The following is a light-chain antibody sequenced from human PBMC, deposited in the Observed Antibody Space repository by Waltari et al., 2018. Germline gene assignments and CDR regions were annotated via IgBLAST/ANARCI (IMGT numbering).Light chain of an antibody. CDR2: AVT. CDR1: SSDVRSYTY. CDR3: CSYAGDSLYV. J-gene: IGLJ1*01. Sequence: QSALTQPASVSGSPGQSITLTCPGTSSDVRSYTYVSCYQQYPGKAPKLLIYAVTQRPSGVSYRFSGSKSGNTASLTISGLQAEDEADYYCCSYAGDSLYVFGTGTTVTV. V-gene: IGLV2-23*02.